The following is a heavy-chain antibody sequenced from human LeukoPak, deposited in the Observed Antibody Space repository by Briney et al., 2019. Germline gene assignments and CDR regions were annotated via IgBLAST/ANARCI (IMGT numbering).Heavy chain of an antibody. D-gene: IGHD2-15*01. CDR2: IIPIFGTA. Sequence: SVKVSFKASGGTFSSYAISWVRQAPGQGLEWMGGIIPIFGTANYAQKFQGRVTITADESTSTAYMELSSLRSEDTAVYYCASTSGYCSGGNCYSAFDYWGQGTLVTVSS. CDR3: ASTSGYCSGGNCYSAFDY. CDR1: GGTFSSYA. J-gene: IGHJ4*02. V-gene: IGHV1-69*13.